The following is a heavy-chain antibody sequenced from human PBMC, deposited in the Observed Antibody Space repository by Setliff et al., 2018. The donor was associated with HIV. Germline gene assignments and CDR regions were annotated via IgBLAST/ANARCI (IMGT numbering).Heavy chain of an antibody. D-gene: IGHD3-10*01. J-gene: IGHJ3*02. CDR2: INPYSGGT. Sequence: ASVKVSCKASGYTFTAYYIHWVRQAPGQGLEWMGWINPYSGGTNYAQNLQGWVTMTRGTSITTAYMELSRLTSDDTALCFCVREVRAAYKGPLWFGQSDPRPDTFDIWGQGTMVTVSS. CDR1: GYTFTAYY. CDR3: VREVRAAYKGPLWFGQSDPRPDTFDI. V-gene: IGHV1-2*04.